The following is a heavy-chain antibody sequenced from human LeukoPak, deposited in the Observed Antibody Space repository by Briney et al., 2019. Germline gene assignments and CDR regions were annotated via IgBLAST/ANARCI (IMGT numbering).Heavy chain of an antibody. D-gene: IGHD6-13*01. J-gene: IGHJ3*02. V-gene: IGHV3-23*01. CDR3: AKEWQQRDAFDI. CDR2: ISGSGGST. CDR1: GFTFSSYA. Sequence: PGGSLTRSCAASGFTFSSYAMSWVRQAPGKGLEWVLAISGSGGSTYYADSVKGRFTISRDNSKNTLYLQMNSLRAEDTAVYYCAKEWQQRDAFDIWGQGTMVTVSS.